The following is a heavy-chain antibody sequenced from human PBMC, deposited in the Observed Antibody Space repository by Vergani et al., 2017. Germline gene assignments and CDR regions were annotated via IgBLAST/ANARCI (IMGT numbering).Heavy chain of an antibody. J-gene: IGHJ1*01. CDR2: LSASDRRT. Sequence: EVQLLESGGDLVQPGGSLRLSCAASGFTFIMHAMSWVRQAPGKGLEWVSTLSASDRRTHYADSVEGRFTISRDNSKNTLYLQMNSLRAEDTAVYYYAKPGEWLLPDAEYFQHWGQGTLVTVSS. CDR1: GFTFIMHA. CDR3: AKPGEWLLPDAEYFQH. D-gene: IGHD3-22*01. V-gene: IGHV3-23*01.